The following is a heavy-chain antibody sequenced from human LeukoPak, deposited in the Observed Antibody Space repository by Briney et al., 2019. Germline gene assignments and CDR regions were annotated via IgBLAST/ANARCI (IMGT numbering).Heavy chain of an antibody. J-gene: IGHJ4*02. D-gene: IGHD5-24*01. Sequence: SETLSLTCTVSGGSISSYYWSWIRQPPGKGLEWIGYIYYSGSTNYNPSLKSRVTISVDTSKNQFSLKLSSVTAAGTAVYYCARLPTRLRWLQFDYWGQGTLVTVSS. V-gene: IGHV4-59*08. CDR2: IYYSGST. CDR3: ARLPTRLRWLQFDY. CDR1: GGSISSYY.